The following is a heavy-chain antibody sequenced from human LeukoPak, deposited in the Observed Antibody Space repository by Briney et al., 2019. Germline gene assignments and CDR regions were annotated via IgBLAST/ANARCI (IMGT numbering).Heavy chain of an antibody. D-gene: IGHD1-14*01. J-gene: IGHJ4*02. CDR2: IYSGGST. Sequence: GGSLRLSCAASGFTVSSNYMSWVRQAPGKGLEWVSVIYSGGSTYYADSVKGRFTISRDNSKNTLFLQMNSLRVEDTAVYYCARDRITQTLATSNDYWGQGTLVTASS. CDR1: GFTVSSNY. V-gene: IGHV3-66*01. CDR3: ARDRITQTLATSNDY.